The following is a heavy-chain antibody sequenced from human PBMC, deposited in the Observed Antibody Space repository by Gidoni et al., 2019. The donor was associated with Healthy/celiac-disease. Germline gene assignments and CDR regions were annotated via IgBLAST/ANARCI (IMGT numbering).Heavy chain of an antibody. CDR3: ARQHDYYGDN. V-gene: IGHV4-39*01. CDR2: IHYSGST. J-gene: IGHJ4*02. D-gene: IGHD3-10*01. Sequence: QLQLQESGPGLVKASETLSLTCTVSGGSIRGSSYNWGWIRQPPGKGLEWIGSIHYSGSTYYNPSLKNRVTISVDTSKNQFSLKLSSVTAADTAVYYCARQHDYYGDNWGQGTLVTVSS. CDR1: GGSIRGSSYN.